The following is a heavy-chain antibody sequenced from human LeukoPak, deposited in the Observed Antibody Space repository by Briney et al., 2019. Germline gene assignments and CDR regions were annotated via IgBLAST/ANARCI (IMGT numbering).Heavy chain of an antibody. V-gene: IGHV3-33*01. D-gene: IGHD2-2*01. Sequence: PGGSLRLSCAASGFTFSYYGMHWVRQAPGKGLEWAAVIWYDGSNKYYADSVKGRFTVSRDNSKNTLYLQMNSLRAEDTAVYYCARAYCSSTSCYAADYWGQGTLVTVSS. CDR3: ARAYCSSTSCYAADY. CDR2: IWYDGSNK. CDR1: GFTFSYYG. J-gene: IGHJ4*02.